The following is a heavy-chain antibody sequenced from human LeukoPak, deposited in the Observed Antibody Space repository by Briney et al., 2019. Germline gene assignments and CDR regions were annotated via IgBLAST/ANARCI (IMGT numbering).Heavy chain of an antibody. Sequence: GWSLRLSCAASGFTFNNYWMHWVRQAPGKGLVWVSVTSSDGRITNYADSVKGRFTISRDNAKNTLYLQLNSLRAEDTAVYYCGRPLVGTSSAAFDIWGQGTMVTVSS. CDR3: GRPLVGTSSAAFDI. CDR1: GFTFNNYW. V-gene: IGHV3-74*01. CDR2: TSSDGRIT. J-gene: IGHJ3*02. D-gene: IGHD1-26*01.